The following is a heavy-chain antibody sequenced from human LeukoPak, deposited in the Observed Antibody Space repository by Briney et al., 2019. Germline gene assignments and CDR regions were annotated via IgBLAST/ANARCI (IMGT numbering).Heavy chain of an antibody. Sequence: PSETLSLTCTVSGGSISSYYWSWIRQPPGKGLEWIGYIYCSGSTKYNPSLKSRVNISVDTSKNYFSLQLSAVTAADTAVYYCARFSSSWFSHWGQGTLVTVSS. CDR2: IYCSGST. CDR1: GGSISSYY. V-gene: IGHV4-59*01. CDR3: ARFSSSWFSH. J-gene: IGHJ4*02. D-gene: IGHD6-13*01.